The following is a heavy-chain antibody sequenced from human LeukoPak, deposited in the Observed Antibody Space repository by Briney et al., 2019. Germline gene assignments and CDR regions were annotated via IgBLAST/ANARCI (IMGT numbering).Heavy chain of an antibody. CDR2: IYYSGST. J-gene: IGHJ4*02. V-gene: IGHV4-39*01. D-gene: IGHD5-12*01. CDR1: GGSISSSSYY. CDR3: ARGIVATIYFDY. Sequence: PSETLSLTCTVSGGSISSSSYYWGWIRQPPGKGLEWIGSIYYSGSTYYNPSLKSRVTISVDTSKNQFSLKLSSVTAADTAVYYCARGIVATIYFDYWGQGTLVTVSS.